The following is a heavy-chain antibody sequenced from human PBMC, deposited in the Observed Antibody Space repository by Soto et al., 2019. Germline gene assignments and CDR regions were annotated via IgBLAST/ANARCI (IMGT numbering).Heavy chain of an antibody. V-gene: IGHV3-21*01. CDR1: GFTFISYS. J-gene: IGHJ5*02. Sequence: GGSLRLSCAASGFTFISYSINFFRQAPGKGLEWVSSISSSSSYIYYADSVKGRFTISRDNAKNSLYLQMNSLRAEDTAVYYCARDRGYNWFDPWGQGTLVTVSS. D-gene: IGHD3-10*01. CDR3: ARDRGYNWFDP. CDR2: ISSSSSYI.